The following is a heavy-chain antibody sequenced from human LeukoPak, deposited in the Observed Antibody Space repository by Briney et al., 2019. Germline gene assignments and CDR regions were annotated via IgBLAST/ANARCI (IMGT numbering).Heavy chain of an antibody. V-gene: IGHV3-72*01. Sequence: PGGSLRLSCAASGFTFSDHYMDWVRQAPGKGLEWVGRTKNKANAYTIEYAASVKGRFTISKDDSKNSVSLQMNSLKTEDSAVYYCVTGEYYFDSSGYYVDYWGQGTLVTVSS. J-gene: IGHJ4*02. CDR1: GFTFSDHY. D-gene: IGHD3-22*01. CDR2: TKNKANAYTI. CDR3: VTGEYYFDSSGYYVDY.